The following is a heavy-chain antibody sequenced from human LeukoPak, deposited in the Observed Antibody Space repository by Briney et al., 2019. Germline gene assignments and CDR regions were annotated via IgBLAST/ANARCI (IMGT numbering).Heavy chain of an antibody. CDR1: GFTFSSYS. CDR2: ISSSSSYI. D-gene: IGHD6-13*01. CDR3: ARRGLYIAAAGYYYGMDV. J-gene: IGHJ6*02. V-gene: IGHV3-21*01. Sequence: GGSLRLFCAASGFTFSSYSMNWVRQAPGKGLEWVSSISSSSSYIYYADSVKGRFTISRDNAKNSLYLQMNSLRAEDTAVYYCARRGLYIAAAGYYYGMDVWGQGTTVTVSS.